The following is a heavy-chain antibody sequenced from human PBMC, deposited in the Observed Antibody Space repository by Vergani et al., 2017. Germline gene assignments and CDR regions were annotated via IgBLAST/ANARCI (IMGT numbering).Heavy chain of an antibody. CDR2: ISWNSNSI. V-gene: IGHV3-9*02. CDR3: AREANLRFLEWLLSDAFDI. CDR1: GFTSAGYA. Sequence: EVQLVESGGGIVKPGGSLRLSCVASGFTSAGYAMHWVRQAPGKGLEWVSGISWNSNSIGYADSVKGRFTISRDNAKNSLYLQMNSLRAEDTAVYYCAREANLRFLEWLLSDAFDIWGQGTMVTVSS. D-gene: IGHD3-3*01. J-gene: IGHJ3*02.